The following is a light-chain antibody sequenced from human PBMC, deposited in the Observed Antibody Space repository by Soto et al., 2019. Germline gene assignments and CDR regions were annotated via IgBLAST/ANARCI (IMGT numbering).Light chain of an antibody. J-gene: IGLJ2*01. Sequence: QSALTQPRSVSGSPGQSVSISCTGTSTDIGAYNYVSWYQQLPGTAPKLIIFDVNKRPSGVPDRFSASKSGSTASLTISGLQAEDEANYYCCSYAGTYIFLFGGGTKVTVL. CDR1: STDIGAYNY. CDR3: CSYAGTYIFL. V-gene: IGLV2-11*01. CDR2: DVN.